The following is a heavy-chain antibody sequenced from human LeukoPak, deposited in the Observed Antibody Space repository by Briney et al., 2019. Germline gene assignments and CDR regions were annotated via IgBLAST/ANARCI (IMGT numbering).Heavy chain of an antibody. J-gene: IGHJ4*02. V-gene: IGHV3-23*01. Sequence: PGGSLRLSCAASGFTFSSYAMSWVRQAPGKGLEWVSAISGSGGSTYYADSVKGRFTISRDNSKNTLYLQMNSLRAEDTAVYYRAKERTIWFGELLEDYWGQGTLVTVSS. CDR3: AKERTIWFGELLEDY. D-gene: IGHD3-10*01. CDR2: ISGSGGST. CDR1: GFTFSSYA.